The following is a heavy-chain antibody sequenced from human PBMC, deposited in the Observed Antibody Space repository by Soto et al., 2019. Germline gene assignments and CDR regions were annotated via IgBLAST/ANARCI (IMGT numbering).Heavy chain of an antibody. CDR2: IYYSGST. Sequence: PSETLSLTCTVSGGSIISSSSYWVLIRQPPGKGLEWIGSIYYSGSTHYNPSLKSRVIISVDTSKNQFSLKLRSVTAADTAVYYCARTYSDFWSGYFDYWGQGTLVTVSS. J-gene: IGHJ4*02. V-gene: IGHV4-39*01. CDR1: GGSIISSSSY. CDR3: ARTYSDFWSGYFDY. D-gene: IGHD3-3*01.